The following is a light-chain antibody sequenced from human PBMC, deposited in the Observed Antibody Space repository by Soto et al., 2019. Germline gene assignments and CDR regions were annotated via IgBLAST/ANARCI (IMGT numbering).Light chain of an antibody. CDR3: QQYNSWPPIT. J-gene: IGKJ5*01. Sequence: EGVMTQSPSTLSVSPGERATLSCRASESVSSNLAWYQQRPGQAPRLVIYGASTRATGIPDRFSGGGSGTEFTLTISSLQSEDFAVYYGQQYNSWPPITFGQGTRLEI. CDR1: ESVSSN. CDR2: GAS. V-gene: IGKV3-15*01.